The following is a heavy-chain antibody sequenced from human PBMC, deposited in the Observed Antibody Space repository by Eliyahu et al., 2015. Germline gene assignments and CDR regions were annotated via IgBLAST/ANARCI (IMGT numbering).Heavy chain of an antibody. J-gene: IGHJ1*01. CDR2: IHFRGTX. V-gene: IGHV4-31*03. CDR3: ARDEDGSGRFFHH. CDR1: GXSMSSGGXY. D-gene: IGHD3-10*01. Sequence: QVQLQESGPGLVKPSQTLSLTCXXSGXSMSSGGXYWPWTRQDPGKGLXWIGYIHFRGTXYYNPSLKSRVIMSVDTSKNQFSLKLTSVTAADTAVYYCARDEDGSGRFFHHWGQGTLVTVSS.